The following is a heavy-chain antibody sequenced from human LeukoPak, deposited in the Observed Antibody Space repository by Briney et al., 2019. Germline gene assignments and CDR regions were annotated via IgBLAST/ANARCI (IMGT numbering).Heavy chain of an antibody. CDR3: ARDSEITMVRGVTNNADY. V-gene: IGHV1-69*04. J-gene: IGHJ4*02. CDR2: IIPILGIA. CDR1: GGTFSSYA. Sequence: ASVKVSCKASGGTFSSYAISWVRQAPGQGLEWMGRIIPILGIANYARKFQGRVTITADKSTSTAYMELSSLRSEDTAVYYCARDSEITMVRGVTNNADYWGQGTLVTVSS. D-gene: IGHD3-10*01.